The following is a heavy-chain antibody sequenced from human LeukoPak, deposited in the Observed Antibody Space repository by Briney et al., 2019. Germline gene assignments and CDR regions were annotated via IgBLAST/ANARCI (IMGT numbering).Heavy chain of an antibody. D-gene: IGHD3-9*01. CDR1: GYTFTSYY. V-gene: IGHV1-46*01. CDR2: INPSGGST. CDR3: ARGRVTVRENYDILTGYEYYYYYMDV. Sequence: GASVKVSCKASGYTFTSYYMHWVRQAPGQGLEWIGIINPSGGSTRYAQKFQGRVTMTTDTSTSTVYMELSSLRSEDTAVYYCARGRVTVRENYDILTGYEYYYYYMDVWGKGTTVTISS. J-gene: IGHJ6*03.